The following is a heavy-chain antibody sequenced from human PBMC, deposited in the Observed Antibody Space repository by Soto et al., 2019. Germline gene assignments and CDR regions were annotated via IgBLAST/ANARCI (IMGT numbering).Heavy chain of an antibody. J-gene: IGHJ4*02. CDR3: ARRYYDILTGYYTFDY. V-gene: IGHV4-59*01. CDR2: IYYSGRN. Sequence: SETLSLTCTVSGGSISTYYWSWIRQPPGKGLKWIGYIYYSGRNNYNPSQKRRITISVETTKNQFSLKLSTMTAADTVVYYCARRYYDILTGYYTFDYWGQGTLVTVSS. CDR1: GGSISTYY. D-gene: IGHD3-9*01.